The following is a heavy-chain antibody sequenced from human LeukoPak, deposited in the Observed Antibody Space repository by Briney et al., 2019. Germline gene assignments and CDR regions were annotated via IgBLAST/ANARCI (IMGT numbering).Heavy chain of an antibody. J-gene: IGHJ5*02. CDR2: INHSGST. Sequence: SETLSLTCAVYGGSFSGYYWSWIRQPPGKGLEWIGEINHSGSTNYNPSLKSRVTISVDTSKNQFSLRLSSVTAADTAVYYCARGITIFGVGYNWFDPWGQGTLATVSS. CDR1: GGSFSGYY. CDR3: ARGITIFGVGYNWFDP. V-gene: IGHV4-34*01. D-gene: IGHD3-3*01.